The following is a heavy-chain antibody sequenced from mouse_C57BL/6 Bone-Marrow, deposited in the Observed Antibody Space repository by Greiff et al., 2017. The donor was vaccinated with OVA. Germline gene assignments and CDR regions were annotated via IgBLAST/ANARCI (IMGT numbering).Heavy chain of an antibody. D-gene: IGHD2-1*01. CDR3: ASLYYGDY. J-gene: IGHJ2*01. Sequence: QVQLQQSGAELARPGASVKMSCKASGYTFTSYTMHWVKQRPGQGLEWIGYINPSSGYTKYNQKFKDKATLTADNSSSTAYMQLSSLTSEDSADCNCASLYYGDYWGQGTTLTVSS. CDR1: GYTFTSYT. V-gene: IGHV1-4*01. CDR2: INPSSGYT.